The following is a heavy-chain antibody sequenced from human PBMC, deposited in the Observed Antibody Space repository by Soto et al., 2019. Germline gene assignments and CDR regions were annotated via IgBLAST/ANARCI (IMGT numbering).Heavy chain of an antibody. CDR3: ARALSLGGVDY. CDR2: IYTSEST. D-gene: IGHD3-3*02. V-gene: IGHV4-4*07. CDR1: GGSISSYF. Sequence: QLQLQESGPGLVKPSETLSLTCTVSGGSISSYFWNWIRQTAGKGLEWIGRIYTSESTNYNPSLKPRVTMSVDTSKIRFSLKLSSVTAADTAVYYCARALSLGGVDYWCQGTLVTVSA. J-gene: IGHJ4*02.